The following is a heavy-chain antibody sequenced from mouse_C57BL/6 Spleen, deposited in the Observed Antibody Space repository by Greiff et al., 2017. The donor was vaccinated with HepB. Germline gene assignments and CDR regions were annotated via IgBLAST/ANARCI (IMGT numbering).Heavy chain of an antibody. CDR1: GFNIKNTY. CDR2: IDPANGNT. Sequence: EVKLQESVAELVRPGASVKLSCTASGFNIKNTYMHWVKQRPEQGLEWIGRIDPANGNTKYAPKFQCKATITADTSSNTAYLQLSSLTSEDTAIYYCAGGYGDYDGWFAYWGQGTLVTVSA. J-gene: IGHJ3*01. V-gene: IGHV14-3*01. D-gene: IGHD2-4*01. CDR3: AGGYGDYDGWFAY.